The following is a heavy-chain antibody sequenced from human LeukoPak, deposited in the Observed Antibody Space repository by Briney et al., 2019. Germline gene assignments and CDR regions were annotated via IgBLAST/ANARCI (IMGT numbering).Heavy chain of an antibody. CDR2: ISGSGGST. J-gene: IGHJ3*01. V-gene: IGHV3-23*01. D-gene: IGHD3-10*01. Sequence: GGSLRLSCAASGFTFSGYAMSWVRQAPGKGLEWVSAISGSGGSTYYADSVKGRFTISRDNSKNALYLQMNSLRAEDTAVYYCARVMVAFDVWGQGTMVTVSS. CDR1: GFTFSGYA. CDR3: ARVMVAFDV.